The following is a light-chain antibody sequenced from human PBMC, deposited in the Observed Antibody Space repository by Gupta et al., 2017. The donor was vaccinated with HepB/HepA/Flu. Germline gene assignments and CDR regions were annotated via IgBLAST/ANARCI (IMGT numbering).Light chain of an antibody. CDR3: QQYNDWWT. CDR1: QTVSSN. J-gene: IGKJ1*01. V-gene: IGKV3-15*01. Sequence: EIVMTQSPATLSVSPGERATLSCRASQTVSSNLAWYQQKPGQAPMLLIYGASTKATGIPARFSGSGSGTEFTLIISSLQSEDSAVYYCQQYNDWWTFGQGTKVEIK. CDR2: GAS.